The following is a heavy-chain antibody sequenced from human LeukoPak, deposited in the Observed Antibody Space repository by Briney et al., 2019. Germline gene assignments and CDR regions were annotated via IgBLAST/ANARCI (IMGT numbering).Heavy chain of an antibody. V-gene: IGHV1-2*04. CDR3: ASSLFSSSWYAKEDY. D-gene: IGHD6-13*01. CDR1: GYTFTGYY. CDR2: INPNSGGT. Sequence: ASVKVSCKASGYTFTGYYMHWVRQAPGQGLEWMGWINPNSGGTNYAQKFQGWVTMTRDTSISTAYMELSRLRSDDTAVYYCASSLFSSSWYAKEDYWGQGTLVTVSS. J-gene: IGHJ4*02.